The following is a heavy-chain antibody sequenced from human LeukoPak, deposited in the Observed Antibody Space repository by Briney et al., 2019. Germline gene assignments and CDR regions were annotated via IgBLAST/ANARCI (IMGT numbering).Heavy chain of an antibody. CDR3: ARNWNYGWYFDL. V-gene: IGHV1-18*04. CDR2: ISAYNGNT. D-gene: IGHD1-7*01. J-gene: IGHJ2*01. Sequence: ASVKVSCKASGYTFTGHYIHWVRQAPGQGLEWMGWISAYNGNTNYAQKLQGRVTMTTDTSTSTAYMELRSLRSDDTAVYYCARNWNYGWYFDLWGRGTLVTVSS. CDR1: GYTFTGHY.